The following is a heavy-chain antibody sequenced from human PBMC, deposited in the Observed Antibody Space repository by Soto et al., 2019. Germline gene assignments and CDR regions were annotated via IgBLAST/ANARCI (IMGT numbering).Heavy chain of an antibody. D-gene: IGHD6-19*01. CDR2: ISAYNGNT. Sequence: QVQLVQSGAEVKKPGASVKVSCKASGYTFTSYGISWVRQAPGQGLEWMGWISAYNGNTTYAQKLQGRVTMTTDTSTSTAYMGLRSLRSDDTAVYYCARDHSCSGWWDYCGMDVWGQGTTVTVSS. CDR1: GYTFTSYG. J-gene: IGHJ6*02. CDR3: ARDHSCSGWWDYCGMDV. V-gene: IGHV1-18*01.